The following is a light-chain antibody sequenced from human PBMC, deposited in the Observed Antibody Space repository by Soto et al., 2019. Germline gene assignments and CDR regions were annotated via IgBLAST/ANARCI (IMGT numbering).Light chain of an antibody. V-gene: IGKV2-30*01. CDR2: EVS. CDR1: QSLVYSDGNTY. J-gene: IGKJ1*01. CDR3: MQGIYWPPT. Sequence: DVVMTQSPLSLPVTLGQPASISCRSGQSLVYSDGNTYLSWFQQRPGQSPRRLIYEVSIRDSGVPDRFGGSGSGTDFTLKISRVEAEDVGVYFCMQGIYWPPTFGQGTKVEIK.